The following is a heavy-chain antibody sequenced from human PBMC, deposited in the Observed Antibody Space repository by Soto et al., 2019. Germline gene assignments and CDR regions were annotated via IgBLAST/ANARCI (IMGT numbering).Heavy chain of an antibody. CDR2: TRNKANSYTT. CDR1: GFTFSDHY. D-gene: IGHD2-2*01. J-gene: IGHJ6*03. V-gene: IGHV3-72*01. Sequence: GGSLRLSCAASGFTFSDHYMDWVRQAPGKGLEWVGRTRNKANSYTTEYAASVKGRFTISRDDSKNSLYLQMNSLKTEDTAVYYCARDKVVVVPATPRDYYYYYMDVWGKGTTVTVSS. CDR3: ARDKVVVVPATPRDYYYYYMDV.